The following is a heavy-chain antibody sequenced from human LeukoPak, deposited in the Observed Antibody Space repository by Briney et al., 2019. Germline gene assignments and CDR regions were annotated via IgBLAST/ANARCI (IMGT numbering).Heavy chain of an antibody. CDR1: LGSISSYY. Sequence: PSETLSLTCTVSLGSISSYYWSWIRQPPGKGLEWIGYIYYSGSTYYNPSLKNRVTISVDTSKNQFSLTRSSVTATDTAVYYCARHMRYFDWLQDWGQGTLVTVSS. D-gene: IGHD3-9*01. J-gene: IGHJ4*02. V-gene: IGHV4-59*08. CDR2: IYYSGST. CDR3: ARHMRYFDWLQD.